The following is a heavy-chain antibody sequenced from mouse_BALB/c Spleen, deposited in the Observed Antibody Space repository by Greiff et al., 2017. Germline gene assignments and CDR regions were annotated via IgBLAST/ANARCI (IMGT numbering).Heavy chain of an antibody. Sequence: VQLQQSGAELVRPGSSVKISCKASGYAFSSYWMNWVKQRPGQGLEWIGQIYPGDGDTNYNGKFKGKATLTADKSSSTAYMQLSSLTSEDSAVYFCARCGDEYYAMDYWGQGTSVTVSS. V-gene: IGHV1-80*01. CDR1: GYAFSSYW. J-gene: IGHJ4*01. CDR3: ARCGDEYYAMDY. CDR2: IYPGDGDT.